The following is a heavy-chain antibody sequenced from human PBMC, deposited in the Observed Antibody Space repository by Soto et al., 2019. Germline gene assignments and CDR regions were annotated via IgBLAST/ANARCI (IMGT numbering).Heavy chain of an antibody. J-gene: IGHJ6*02. CDR1: GYIFVNYG. CDR3: VMVDNYVTPTPQDV. D-gene: IGHD3-16*01. V-gene: IGHV1-18*01. Sequence: QVQLVQSGDEVKKPGASVKVSCKASGYIFVNYGIAWVRQAAGQGLEWMGWIGPYTGNTHSATKVQGRLTMTTDTSTSTAYMDLGSLTSDDTAVYYCVMVDNYVTPTPQDVWGQGTTVTVSS. CDR2: IGPYTGNT.